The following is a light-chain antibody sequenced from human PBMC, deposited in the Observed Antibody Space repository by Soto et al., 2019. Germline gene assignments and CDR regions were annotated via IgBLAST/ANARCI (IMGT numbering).Light chain of an antibody. CDR1: QSVSSNY. Sequence: EIVLTQSPGILSLSPGERATLSCRASQSVSSNYLAWYQQKPGQAPRLLIFSASNRATGIPDRFSGSGSGTDFTLTISRLESEDFAVYYCQQYGSSPQTFGQGTKLEIK. CDR2: SAS. J-gene: IGKJ2*01. V-gene: IGKV3-20*01. CDR3: QQYGSSPQT.